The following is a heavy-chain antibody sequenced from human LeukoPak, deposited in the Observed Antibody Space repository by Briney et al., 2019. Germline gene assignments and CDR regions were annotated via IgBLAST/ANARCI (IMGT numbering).Heavy chain of an antibody. D-gene: IGHD1-1*01. V-gene: IGHV4-30-2*03. Sequence: PSETLSLTCTVSGGSISSGGYYWSWIRQPPGKGLEWIGYIYHSGSTYYNPSLKSRVTISVDTSKNQFSLKLSSVTAADTAVYYCARRETGTYPFDYWGQGTLVTVSS. CDR2: IYHSGST. CDR3: ARRETGTYPFDY. J-gene: IGHJ4*02. CDR1: GGSISSGGYY.